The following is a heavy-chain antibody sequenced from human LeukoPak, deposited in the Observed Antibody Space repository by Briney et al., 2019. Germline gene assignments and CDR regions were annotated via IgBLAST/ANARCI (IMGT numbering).Heavy chain of an antibody. CDR1: VFTFKGNW. J-gene: IGHJ4*02. CDR2: LDSDASIT. CDR3: AREVTAVTPVDY. Sequence: PGGSLRLSHAASVFTFKGNWMHWVRQAPGKGRVWGSRLDSDASITNYADSVEGRLTISSDNAKNTLYLQTVSLRAEDTAVYYCAREVTAVTPVDYWGQGALVTVSS. V-gene: IGHV3-74*01. D-gene: IGHD4-23*01.